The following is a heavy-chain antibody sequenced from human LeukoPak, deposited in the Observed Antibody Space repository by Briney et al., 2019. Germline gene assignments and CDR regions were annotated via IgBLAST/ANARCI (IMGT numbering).Heavy chain of an antibody. CDR1: GFTFSSYA. CDR2: ISYDGSNK. CDR3: AREKNRNYFDY. V-gene: IGHV3-30*04. D-gene: IGHD1-14*01. J-gene: IGHJ4*02. Sequence: PGRSLRLSCAASGFTFSSYAMHWVRQAPGKGLEWVAAISYDGSNKYYADSVKGRFTISRDNSKNTLYLQMNSLRAEDTAVYYCAREKNRNYFDYWGQGTLVTVSS.